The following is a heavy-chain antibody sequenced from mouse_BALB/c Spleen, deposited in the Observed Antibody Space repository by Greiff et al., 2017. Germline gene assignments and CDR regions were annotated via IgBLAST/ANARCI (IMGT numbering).Heavy chain of an antibody. CDR2: ISSGGGST. V-gene: IGHV5-12-1*01. CDR1: GFAFSSYD. J-gene: IGHJ4*01. Sequence: EVKLMESGGGLVKPGGSLKLSCAASGFAFSSYDMSWVRQTPEKRLEWVAYISSGGGSTYYPDTVKGRFTISRDNAKNTLYLQMSSLKSEDTAMYYCARRNYQYYYAMDYWGQGTSVTVSS. CDR3: ARRNYQYYYAMDY. D-gene: IGHD2-1*01.